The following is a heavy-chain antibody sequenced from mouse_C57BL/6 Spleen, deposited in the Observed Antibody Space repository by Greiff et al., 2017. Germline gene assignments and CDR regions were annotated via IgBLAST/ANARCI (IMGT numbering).Heavy chain of an antibody. D-gene: IGHD2-4*01. Sequence: EVKLMESGPELVKPGASVKISCKASGYTFTDYYMNWVKQSHGKSLEWIGDINPNNGGTSYNQKFKGKATLTVDKSSSTAYMELRSLTSEDSAVYYCARPYDYDGAWFAYWGQGTLVTVSA. J-gene: IGHJ3*01. CDR3: ARPYDYDGAWFAY. CDR1: GYTFTDYY. V-gene: IGHV1-26*01. CDR2: INPNNGGT.